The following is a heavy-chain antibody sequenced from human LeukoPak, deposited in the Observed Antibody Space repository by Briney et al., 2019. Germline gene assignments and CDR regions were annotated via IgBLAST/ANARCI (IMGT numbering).Heavy chain of an antibody. CDR1: GYTFTNFD. V-gene: IGHV1-8*03. J-gene: IGHJ4*02. D-gene: IGHD4-11*01. CDR2: MNPNTGNA. CDR3: ARVGYSNSYDY. Sequence: ASMKVSCKASGYTFTNFDINWVRQATGQGLEWMGWMNPNTGNAGYAQKFQDRVTITWDVSISTAYMDLSGLRSEDTAVYYCARVGYSNSYDYWGQGTLVTVSS.